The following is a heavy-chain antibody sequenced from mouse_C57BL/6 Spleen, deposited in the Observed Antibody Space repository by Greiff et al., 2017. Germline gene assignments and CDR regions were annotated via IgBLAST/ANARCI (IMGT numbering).Heavy chain of an antibody. V-gene: IGHV14-3*01. D-gene: IGHD2-2*01. Sequence: VHVMQSVAELVRPGASVKLSCTASGFNIKNTYMPWVKQRPEQGLEWIGRLDPANGNPTYAPKFQGKATITADTSSNTAYLQLSSLTSEDTSIYYCASVVTTPFDYWGQGTTLTVSS. CDR1: GFNIKNTY. J-gene: IGHJ2*01. CDR3: ASVVTTPFDY. CDR2: LDPANGNP.